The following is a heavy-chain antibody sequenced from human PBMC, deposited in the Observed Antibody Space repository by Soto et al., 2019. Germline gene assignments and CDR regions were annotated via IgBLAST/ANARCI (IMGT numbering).Heavy chain of an antibody. D-gene: IGHD3-9*01. V-gene: IGHV3-9*01. CDR2: ISWDSGSI. Sequence: GGSLRLSCAASGFTFDDYAMHWVRQAPGKGLEWVSGISWDSGSIIYADSVKGRFIISRDNAKNSLYLQMNSLRAEDTALYYCARDMIGAILPTHYKVYYYAMDVWGQGTTATVS. CDR3: ARDMIGAILPTHYKVYYYAMDV. J-gene: IGHJ6*02. CDR1: GFTFDDYA.